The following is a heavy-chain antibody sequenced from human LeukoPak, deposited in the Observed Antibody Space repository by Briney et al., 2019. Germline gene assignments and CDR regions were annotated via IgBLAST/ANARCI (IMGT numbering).Heavy chain of an antibody. CDR1: GGSISSYY. CDR3: ATKGPSDAFDI. V-gene: IGHV4-59*01. J-gene: IGHJ3*02. Sequence: SETLSLTCTVSGGSISSYYWSWIRQPPGKGLEWIGYIYYNGSTNYNPSLKSRVTISVDTSKNQFSLKLSSVTAADTAVYYCATKGPSDAFDIWGQGTMVTVSS. CDR2: IYYNGST.